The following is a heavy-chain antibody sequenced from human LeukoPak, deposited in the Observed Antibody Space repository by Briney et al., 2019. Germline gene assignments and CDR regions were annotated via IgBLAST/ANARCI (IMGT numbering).Heavy chain of an antibody. CDR3: TKRRGYSFGFDYYYMDV. D-gene: IGHD5-18*01. CDR1: GGSLTSTSHY. CDR2: IYSSGST. V-gene: IGHV4-39*01. J-gene: IGHJ6*03. Sequence: SETLSLTCTVSGGSLTSTSHYWDWVRQPPGKGLEWLGSIYSSGSTYYNPSLKSRVTVSFDTSKNQFSLSLTPVTAADTAVYYCTKRRGYSFGFDYYYMDVWGKGTTVTISS.